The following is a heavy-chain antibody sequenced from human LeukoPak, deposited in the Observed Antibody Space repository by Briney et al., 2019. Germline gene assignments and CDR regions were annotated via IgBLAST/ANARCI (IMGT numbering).Heavy chain of an antibody. CDR2: IYHSGST. V-gene: IGHV4-30-2*01. Sequence: SQTLSLTCAVSGGSISSGGYSWSWIRQPPGKGLEWIGYIYHSGSTYYNPSLKSRVTISVDTSKNQFPLKLSSVTAADTAVYYCARDPRFPDIWFGELLTVPRYFDYWGQGTLVTVSS. CDR1: GGSISSGGYS. CDR3: ARDPRFPDIWFGELLTVPRYFDY. D-gene: IGHD3-10*01. J-gene: IGHJ4*02.